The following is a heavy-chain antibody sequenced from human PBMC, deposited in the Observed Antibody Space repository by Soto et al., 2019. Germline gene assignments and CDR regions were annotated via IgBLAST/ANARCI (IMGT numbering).Heavy chain of an antibody. D-gene: IGHD3-10*01. Sequence: QITLKESGPTLVKPIQTLTLTCTFSGFSFSTPGVGVGWIRQPPGEALEWLALIYWNDDRRYSPSLRSRLTITKDTSKNQVVLTMTNMDPVDTATYYCVSGSFPNWFDPWGRGILVTVSS. CDR3: VSGSFPNWFDP. V-gene: IGHV2-5*01. CDR2: IYWNDDR. CDR1: GFSFSTPGVG. J-gene: IGHJ5*02.